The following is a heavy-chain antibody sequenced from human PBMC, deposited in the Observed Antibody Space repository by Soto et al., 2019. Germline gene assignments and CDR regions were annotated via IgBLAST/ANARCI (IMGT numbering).Heavy chain of an antibody. CDR3: ARNDYGGNWFDP. J-gene: IGHJ5*02. V-gene: IGHV4-31*03. CDR2: IYYSGST. CDR1: GGSISSGGYY. Sequence: SETLSLTCTVSGGSISSGGYYWSWIRQHPGKGLEWIGYIYYSGSTYYNPSLKSRVTISVDTSKNQFSLKLSSVTAADTAVYYCARNDYGGNWFDPWGQGTLVTVSS. D-gene: IGHD4-17*01.